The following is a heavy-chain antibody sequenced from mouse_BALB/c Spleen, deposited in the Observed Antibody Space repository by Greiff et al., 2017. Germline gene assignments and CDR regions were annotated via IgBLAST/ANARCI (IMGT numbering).Heavy chain of an antibody. V-gene: IGHV1-37*01. J-gene: IGHJ4*01. CDR3: GRSDYYGSTYYAMDY. D-gene: IGHD1-1*01. CDR1: GYSFTGYT. CDR2: INPYNGGT. Sequence: VQLQQSGPELVKPGASMKISCKASGYSFTGYTMNWVKQSHGKNLEWIGLINPYNGGTSYNQKFKGKATLTVDKSSSTAHMELLSLTSEDSAVYYCGRSDYYGSTYYAMDYWGQGTSVTVSS.